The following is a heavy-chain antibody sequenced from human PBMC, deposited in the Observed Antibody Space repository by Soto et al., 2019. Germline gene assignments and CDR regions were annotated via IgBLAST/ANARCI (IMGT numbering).Heavy chain of an antibody. Sequence: SETLSLTCTVSGGSISSSSYYWGWIRQPPGKGLEWIGSIYYSGSTYYNPSLKSRVTISVDTSKNQFSLKLSSVTAADTAVYYCASVVVYSNPTEYYYYYYMDVWGKGTTVTVSS. CDR2: IYYSGST. D-gene: IGHD4-4*01. J-gene: IGHJ6*03. V-gene: IGHV4-39*01. CDR3: ASVVVYSNPTEYYYYYYMDV. CDR1: GGSISSSSYY.